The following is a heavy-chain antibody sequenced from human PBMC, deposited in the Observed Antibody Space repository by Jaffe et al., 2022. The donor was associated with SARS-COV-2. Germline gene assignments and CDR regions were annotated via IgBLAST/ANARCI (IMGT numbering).Heavy chain of an antibody. Sequence: LVESGGGVIQPGRSLRLSCAASGFTFSNYGMHWVRQAPGKGLEWVADIWPSGARADYADSVKGRITVSRDNSENILYLQILSPGAEDTAVYYCARNADRTDLIWFFDLWGRGTPVTVSS. V-gene: IGHV3-33*01. D-gene: IGHD3-16*01. CDR1: GFTFSNYG. J-gene: IGHJ2*01. CDR2: IWPSGARA. CDR3: ARNADRTDLIWFFDL.